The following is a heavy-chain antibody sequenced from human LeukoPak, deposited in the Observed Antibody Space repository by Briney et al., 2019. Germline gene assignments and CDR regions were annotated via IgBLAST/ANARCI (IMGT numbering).Heavy chain of an antibody. Sequence: ASVKVSCKPSGYTFTSFGISWVRQAPGQGLEWMGWISAYNGNINYAQKLQGRVTMTTDTSTSTAYMELRSLRSDDTAVFYCVRDLGVDTSMIFFDYWGQGTLVTVSS. V-gene: IGHV1-18*01. CDR2: ISAYNGNI. D-gene: IGHD3/OR15-3a*01. CDR3: VRDLGVDTSMIFFDY. CDR1: GYTFTSFG. J-gene: IGHJ4*02.